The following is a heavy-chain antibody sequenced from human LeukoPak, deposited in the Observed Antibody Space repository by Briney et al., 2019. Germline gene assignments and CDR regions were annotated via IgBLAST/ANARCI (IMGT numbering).Heavy chain of an antibody. CDR3: AGTHHYYYYYGMDV. V-gene: IGHV1-18*01. CDR1: GYTFTSYG. CDR2: ISAYNGNT. Sequence: ASVKASCKASGYTFTSYGISWVRQAPGQGLEWMGWISAYNGNTNYAQKLQGRVTMTTDTSTSTAYMELRSLRSDDTAVYYCAGTHHYYYYYGMDVWGQGTTVTVSS. J-gene: IGHJ6*02.